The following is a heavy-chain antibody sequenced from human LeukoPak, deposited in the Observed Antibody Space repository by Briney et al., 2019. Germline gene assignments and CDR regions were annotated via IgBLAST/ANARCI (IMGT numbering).Heavy chain of an antibody. CDR1: GFTFSNSA. J-gene: IGHJ4*02. CDR3: VKGVTMVRGSREFDF. D-gene: IGHD3-10*01. V-gene: IGHV3-23*01. CDR2: IGGGGSS. Sequence: GGSLRLSCAASGFTFSNSAMTWVRQAPGKGLEWVSSIGGGGSSYYAGSVKGRFTISRDNPKNTLYLQMNSLRAEDTAIFYCVKGVTMVRGSREFDFWGQGTLVTVSP.